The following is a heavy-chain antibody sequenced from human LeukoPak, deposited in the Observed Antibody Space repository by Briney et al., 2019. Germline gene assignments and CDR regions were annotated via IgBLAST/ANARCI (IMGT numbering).Heavy chain of an antibody. D-gene: IGHD3-22*01. CDR1: GGSFSGYY. V-gene: IGHV4-34*01. Sequence: SETLSLTCAVYGGSFSGYYWTWIRQTPEKGLEWIGEMNPSGSTSYNPSLKSRVTISVDTSKNQLSLKLSSVTAADTAVYYCARGRQDVTMIVVVMTAVSYYLDVWGKGTTVTVS. CDR2: MNPSGST. J-gene: IGHJ6*03. CDR3: ARGRQDVTMIVVVMTAVSYYLDV.